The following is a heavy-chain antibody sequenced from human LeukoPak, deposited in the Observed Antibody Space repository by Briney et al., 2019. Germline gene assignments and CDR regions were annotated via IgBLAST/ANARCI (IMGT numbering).Heavy chain of an antibody. CDR3: ARDLYSSNDA. CDR1: GFTFSSYR. V-gene: IGHV3-7*01. CDR2: IKQDGSEK. D-gene: IGHD6-13*01. Sequence: GGSLSLSCAASGFTFSSYRMSWVRQAPGKGLDWVANIKQDGSEKYYVDSVKGRFTISRDNAKNSLYLQMNSLRAKDTAVYYCARDLYSSNDAWGQGTLVTVSS. J-gene: IGHJ5*02.